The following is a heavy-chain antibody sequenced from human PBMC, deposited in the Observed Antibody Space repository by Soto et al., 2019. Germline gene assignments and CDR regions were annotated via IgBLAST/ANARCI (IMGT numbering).Heavy chain of an antibody. D-gene: IGHD6-13*01. V-gene: IGHV3-30-3*01. CDR1: GFTFSTHA. CDR3: ARDQTGITTAGGGRIDR. Sequence: QVQLVESGGGVVQPGRSLRLSCAASGFTFSTHAMHWVRQAPGKGLECVAIVSFDGSNKSYADSVKGRFTISRDNSKNTLYLQMSGLTPEDTAFYYCARDQTGITTAGGGRIDRWGQGTLVTVSS. CDR2: VSFDGSNK. J-gene: IGHJ5*02.